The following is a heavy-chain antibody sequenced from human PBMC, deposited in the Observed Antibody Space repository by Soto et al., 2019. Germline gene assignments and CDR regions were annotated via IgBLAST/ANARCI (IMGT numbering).Heavy chain of an antibody. Sequence: PGGSLRLSCAASGFTVSSNYMSWVRQAPGKGLEWVSVISGDGTTYYADSVRGRFTISRDNSKNTLYLQMNSLRAEDTAVYYCARDGTHYYDYWGQGTLVTVSS. D-gene: IGHD1-7*01. J-gene: IGHJ4*02. CDR3: ARDGTHYYDY. V-gene: IGHV3-66*01. CDR1: GFTVSSNY. CDR2: ISGDGTT.